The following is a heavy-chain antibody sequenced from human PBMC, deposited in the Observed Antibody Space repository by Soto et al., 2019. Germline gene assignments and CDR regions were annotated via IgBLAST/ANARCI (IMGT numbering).Heavy chain of an antibody. CDR3: ARGGAGRITMILGEHDAFDI. V-gene: IGHV1-69*13. D-gene: IGHD3-22*01. J-gene: IGHJ3*02. Sequence: SVKVSCKASGGTFSSYAISWVRQAPGQGLEWMGGIIPIFGTANYAQKFQGRVTITADESTSTAYMELSSLRSEDTAVYYCARGGAGRITMILGEHDAFDICGQATMVTLSS. CDR2: IIPIFGTA. CDR1: GGTFSSYA.